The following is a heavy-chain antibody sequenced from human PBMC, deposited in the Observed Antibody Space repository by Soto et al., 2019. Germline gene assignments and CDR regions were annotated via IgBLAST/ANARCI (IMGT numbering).Heavy chain of an antibody. V-gene: IGHV1-69*13. CDR2: IIPIFGTA. J-gene: IGHJ4*02. Sequence: SVKVSCKASGGTFSSYAISWVRQAPGQGLEWMGGIIPIFGTANYAQKFQGRVTITADESTSTAYMELSSLRSEDTAVYYCARDPGYCTNGVCPIFDFWGQGIPVTVAS. CDR3: ARDPGYCTNGVCPIFDF. D-gene: IGHD2-8*01. CDR1: GGTFSSYA.